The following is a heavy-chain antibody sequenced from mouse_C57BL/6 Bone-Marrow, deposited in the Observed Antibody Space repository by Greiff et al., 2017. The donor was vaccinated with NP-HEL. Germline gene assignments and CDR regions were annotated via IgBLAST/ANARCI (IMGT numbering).Heavy chain of an antibody. V-gene: IGHV5-6*02. D-gene: IGHD3-2*02. CDR3: ARRAQATWFAY. J-gene: IGHJ3*01. Sequence: DVQLVESGGDLVKPGGSLKLSCAASGFTLSSYGMSWVRQTPDKRLEWVATISSGGSYTYYPDSVKGRFTISRDNAKNTLYLQMSSLKSEDTAMYYCARRAQATWFAYWGQGTLVTVSA. CDR2: ISSGGSYT. CDR1: GFTLSSYG.